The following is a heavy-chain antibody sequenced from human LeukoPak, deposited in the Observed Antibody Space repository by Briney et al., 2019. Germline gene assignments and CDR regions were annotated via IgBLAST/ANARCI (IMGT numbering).Heavy chain of an antibody. CDR1: GFTFSSYG. J-gene: IGHJ5*02. V-gene: IGHV3-33*01. Sequence: PGRSLRLSCAASGFTFSSYGMHWVRQAPVKGLEWVAVIWYDGSNKYYADSVKGRFTISRDNSKNTLYLQMNSLRAEDTAVYYCARGRRFCSSTSCYFWFDPWGQGTLVTVSS. D-gene: IGHD2-2*01. CDR3: ARGRRFCSSTSCYFWFDP. CDR2: IWYDGSNK.